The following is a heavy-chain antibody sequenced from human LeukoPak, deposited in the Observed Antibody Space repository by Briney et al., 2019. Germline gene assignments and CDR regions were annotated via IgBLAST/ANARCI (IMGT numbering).Heavy chain of an antibody. CDR2: IIPIFGTA. Sequence: GASVKVSCKASGGTFSSYAISWVRQAPGQGLEWMGGIIPIFGTANYAQKFQGRVTITADESTSTAYMELSSLRSEDTAVYYCARGPIGRVGRGGYFDYWGQGTLVTVSS. CDR1: GGTFSSYA. J-gene: IGHJ4*02. V-gene: IGHV1-69*13. D-gene: IGHD2-15*01. CDR3: ARGPIGRVGRGGYFDY.